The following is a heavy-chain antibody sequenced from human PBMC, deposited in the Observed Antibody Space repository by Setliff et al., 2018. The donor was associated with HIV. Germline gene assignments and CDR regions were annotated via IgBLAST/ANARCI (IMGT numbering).Heavy chain of an antibody. CDR3: VRDTTSGWMLTS. J-gene: IGHJ4*02. Sequence: PGGSLRLSCAASGSSFSSFGMNWVRQAPGKGLEWISYISLDTRPIYYADSVRGRFTVSRDNAGASLFLQMNSLRAEDTAIYYCVRDTTSGWMLTSWGRGTLVTVSS. CDR2: ISLDTRPI. V-gene: IGHV3-48*04. CDR1: GSSFSSFG. D-gene: IGHD6-25*01.